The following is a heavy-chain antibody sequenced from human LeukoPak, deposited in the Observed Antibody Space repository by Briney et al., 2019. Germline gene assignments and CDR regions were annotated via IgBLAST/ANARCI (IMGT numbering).Heavy chain of an antibody. CDR1: GFRFSSYA. J-gene: IGHJ4*02. D-gene: IGHD6-13*01. Sequence: GGSLRLSCAASGFRFSSYAMSWVRQAPGKGLEWVSAISGSGGSTYYADSVKGRFTISRDNSKNTLYLQMNSLKASDTAMYYCARSSSGHGGDYWGQGTLVTVSS. CDR2: ISGSGGST. V-gene: IGHV3-23*01. CDR3: ARSSSGHGGDY.